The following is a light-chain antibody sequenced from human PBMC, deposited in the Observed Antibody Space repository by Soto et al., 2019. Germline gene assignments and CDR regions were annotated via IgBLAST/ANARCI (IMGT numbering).Light chain of an antibody. Sequence: DIVMTQSPDSLAVSLGERATINCKSSQSVLYSSNNKNYLAWYQQKPGQPPKLLIYWASTRESGVPDRFSGSGSGTDFTLTISSLQAEDVAVYYCQQYYSTPWTFRQGTKLEIK. J-gene: IGKJ2*02. V-gene: IGKV4-1*01. CDR3: QQYYSTPWT. CDR1: QSVLYSSNNKNY. CDR2: WAS.